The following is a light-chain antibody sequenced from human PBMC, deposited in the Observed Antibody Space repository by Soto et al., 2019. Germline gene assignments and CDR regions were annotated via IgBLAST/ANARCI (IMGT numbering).Light chain of an antibody. Sequence: QPVLTQSPSASASLGASVKLTCTLSSGHSSYAIAWHQQQPEKGPRYLMKLNSDGSHSKGDGIPDRFSGSSSGAERYLTIYSFQSEHEADYYCQTWGTGLLVFGGGTKLTVL. J-gene: IGLJ3*02. CDR3: QTWGTGLLV. V-gene: IGLV4-69*01. CDR1: SGHSSYA. CDR2: LNSDGSH.